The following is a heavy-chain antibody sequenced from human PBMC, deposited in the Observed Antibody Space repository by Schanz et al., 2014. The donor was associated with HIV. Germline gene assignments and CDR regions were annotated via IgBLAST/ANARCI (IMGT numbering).Heavy chain of an antibody. CDR1: GFTFSSYW. V-gene: IGHV3-7*01. CDR3: ARDRLHPGNGMDV. CDR2: MNQDGSRK. Sequence: EVQLVESGGGLVQPGGSLRLSCAASGFTFSSYWMTWVRQAPGKGLEMVANMNQDGSRKYYVDSVKGRFTISRDNSKKTVFLQMNNLRAEDTAVYYCARDRLHPGNGMDVWGQGTTVTVSS. J-gene: IGHJ6*02. D-gene: IGHD4-4*01.